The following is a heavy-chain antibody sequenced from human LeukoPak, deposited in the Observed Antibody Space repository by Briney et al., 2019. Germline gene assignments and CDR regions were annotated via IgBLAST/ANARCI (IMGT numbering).Heavy chain of an antibody. CDR1: GFTFSSYS. V-gene: IGHV3-21*01. D-gene: IGHD6-13*01. CDR3: ARQAAAGTGDY. Sequence: PGGSLRLSCAASGFTFSSYSMNWVRQAPGKGLEWVSSISSSSSYIYYADSVRGRFTISRDNAKNSLYLQMNSLRAEDTAVNYCARQAAAGTGDYWGQGTLVTVSS. CDR2: ISSSSSYI. J-gene: IGHJ4*02.